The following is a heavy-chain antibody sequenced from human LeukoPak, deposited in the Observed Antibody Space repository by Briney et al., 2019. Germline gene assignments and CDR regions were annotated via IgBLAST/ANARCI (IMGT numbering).Heavy chain of an antibody. J-gene: IGHJ4*02. Sequence: GGSLRLSCAASGFIFNNSGMGWVRQAPGRGLEWVSAISASGLTAYYGDSVKGWFTISRDNAKNTLYLHMSSLRGEDTAIYYCTENTWGRGTRVTVSS. CDR1: GFIFNNSG. CDR3: TENT. CDR2: ISASGLTA. V-gene: IGHV3-23*01.